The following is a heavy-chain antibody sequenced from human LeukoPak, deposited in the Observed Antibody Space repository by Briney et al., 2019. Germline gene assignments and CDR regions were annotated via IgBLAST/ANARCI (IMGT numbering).Heavy chain of an antibody. V-gene: IGHV4-34*01. CDR2: INHSGST. D-gene: IGHD3-22*01. Sequence: SETLSLTCAVYGGSFSGYYWSWIRQPLGKGLEWIGEINHSGSTNYNPSLKSRVTISVDTSKNQFSLKLSSVTAADTAVYYCAREYDSSGAHYYYCYYGMDVWGQGTTVTVSS. CDR1: GGSFSGYY. CDR3: AREYDSSGAHYYYCYYGMDV. J-gene: IGHJ6*02.